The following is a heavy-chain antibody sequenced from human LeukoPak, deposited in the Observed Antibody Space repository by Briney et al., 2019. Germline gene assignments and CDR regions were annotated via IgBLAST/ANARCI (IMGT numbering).Heavy chain of an antibody. CDR1: GYTFTSYG. D-gene: IGHD2-8*01. CDR2: INPSGGST. CDR3: ARDQESMNWYFDL. J-gene: IGHJ2*01. Sequence: ASVKVSCKASGYTFTSYGLSWVRQAPGQGLEWMGIINPSGGSTSYAQKFQGRVTMTRDTSTSTVYMELSSLRSEDTAVYYCARDQESMNWYFDLWGRGTLVTVSS. V-gene: IGHV1-46*01.